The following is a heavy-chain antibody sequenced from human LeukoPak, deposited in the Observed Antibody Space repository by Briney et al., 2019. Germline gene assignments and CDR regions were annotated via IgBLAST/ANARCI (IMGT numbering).Heavy chain of an antibody. CDR1: GFTFSTYW. J-gene: IGHJ4*02. V-gene: IGHV3-7*01. CDR2: IKQDGSEQ. D-gene: IGHD5-24*01. CDR3: ARDPVMTTITVGS. Sequence: GGSLRLSCAASGFTFSTYWMTWVRQAPGKGLEWVANIKQDGSEQYYVDSVKGRFTISRDNPKNSLYLQMNSLRVEDTAVYYCARDPVMTTITVGSWRQGTLVTVSP.